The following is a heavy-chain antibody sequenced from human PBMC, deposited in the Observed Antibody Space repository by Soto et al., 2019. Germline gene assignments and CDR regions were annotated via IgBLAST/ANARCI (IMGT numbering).Heavy chain of an antibody. Sequence: GGSLRLSCAASGFTVSSNYMSWVRQAPGKGLEWVSVIYSGGSTYYADSVKGRFTISRHNSKNTLYLQMNSLRAEDTAVYYCARGGLDYGAQYPDYWGQGTLVTVSS. CDR3: ARGGLDYGAQYPDY. D-gene: IGHD4-17*01. J-gene: IGHJ4*02. CDR2: IYSGGST. V-gene: IGHV3-53*04. CDR1: GFTVSSNY.